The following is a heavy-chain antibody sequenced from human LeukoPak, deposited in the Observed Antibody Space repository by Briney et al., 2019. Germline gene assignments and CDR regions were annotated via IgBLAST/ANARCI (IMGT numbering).Heavy chain of an antibody. CDR2: IDSSSYNI. V-gene: IGHV3-21*01. CDR1: GFTFNIYS. Sequence: RGSLTLSCAASGFTFNIYSMNWVRQAPGKGLEWVSSIDSSSYNIYYADSVKGRFTISRDNAKNSLYLQMNSLRAEDTAVYYCARDLAYYYDSSYDWGQGTLVTVSS. CDR3: ARDLAYYYDSSYD. J-gene: IGHJ4*02. D-gene: IGHD3-22*01.